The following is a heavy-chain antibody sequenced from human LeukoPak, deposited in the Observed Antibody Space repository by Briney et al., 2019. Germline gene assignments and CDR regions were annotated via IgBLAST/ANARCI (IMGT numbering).Heavy chain of an antibody. D-gene: IGHD2-15*01. CDR2: IYYSGST. CDR1: GGSISSSSYY. CDR3: AYSGLVVVKG. J-gene: IGHJ3*01. Sequence: LETLSLTCTVSGGSISSSSYYWGWIRQPPGKGLVWIGSIYYSGSTYYNPSLKSRVTISVDTSKNQFSLKLSSVTAADTAVYYCAYSGLVVVKGWGQGTMVTVSS. V-gene: IGHV4-39*01.